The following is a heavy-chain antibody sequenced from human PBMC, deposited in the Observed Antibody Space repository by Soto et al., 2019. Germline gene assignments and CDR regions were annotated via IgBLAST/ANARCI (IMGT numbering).Heavy chain of an antibody. J-gene: IGHJ4*02. Sequence: TSETLSLTCTVSGGSISSGDYYWSWIRQPPGKGLEWIGYIYYSGSTYYNPSLKSRVTISVDTSKNQFSLKLSSVTAADTAVYYCARALYDSSGLGGIFFDYWGQGTLVTVSS. CDR3: ARALYDSSGLGGIFFDY. CDR2: IYYSGST. V-gene: IGHV4-30-4*08. D-gene: IGHD3-22*01. CDR1: GGSISSGDYY.